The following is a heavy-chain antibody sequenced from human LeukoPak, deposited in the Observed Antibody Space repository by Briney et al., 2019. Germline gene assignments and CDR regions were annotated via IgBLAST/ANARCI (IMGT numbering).Heavy chain of an antibody. J-gene: IGHJ4*02. CDR3: AWRGSGYGYDY. V-gene: IGHV1-2*02. CDR1: GYTFTDYY. D-gene: IGHD5-18*01. Sequence: AASVKVSCKASGYTFTDYYMHWMRQAPGQGLEWMGWINPNNDDTNYAQKFQDRVTMTRDTSISTAYMELSSLTSDDTAVYYCAWRGSGYGYDYWGQGTLVTVSS. CDR2: INPNNDDT.